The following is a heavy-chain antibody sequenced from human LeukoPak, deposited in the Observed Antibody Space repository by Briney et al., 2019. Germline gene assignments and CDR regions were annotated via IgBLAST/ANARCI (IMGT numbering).Heavy chain of an antibody. V-gene: IGHV3-48*01. CDR2: ISSSSSTI. CDR1: GFTFSSYS. CDR3: ARSHFWSGYYFSRYFDY. Sequence: GGSLRLSCAASGFTFSSYSMNWVRQAPGKGLEGVSYISSSSSTIYDADSVKGRFTISRDNAKNSLYLQMNSLRAEDTAVYYCARSHFWSGYYFSRYFDYWGQGTLVTVSS. D-gene: IGHD3-3*02. J-gene: IGHJ4*02.